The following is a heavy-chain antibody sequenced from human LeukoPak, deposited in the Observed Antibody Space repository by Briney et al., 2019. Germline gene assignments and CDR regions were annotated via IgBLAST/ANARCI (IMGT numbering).Heavy chain of an antibody. V-gene: IGHV1-46*01. CDR2: IIPSGGST. Sequence: APVKVSCKASGYTFASSYIHWVRQAPGQGLEWMGLIIPSGGSTDYAEKFQGRVAMTRDTSTATVYMELNSLTSEDTAMYYCARGGISFGSYWGQGTLVTVSS. CDR1: GYTFASSY. CDR3: ARGGISFGSY. D-gene: IGHD2-2*01. J-gene: IGHJ4*02.